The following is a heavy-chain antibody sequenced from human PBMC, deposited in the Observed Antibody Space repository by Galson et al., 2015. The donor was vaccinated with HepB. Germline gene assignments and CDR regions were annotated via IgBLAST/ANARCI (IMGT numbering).Heavy chain of an antibody. CDR2: ISYDGSNK. Sequence: SLRLSCAASGFTFSSYGMHWVRQAPGKGLEWVAVISYDGSNKYYADSVKGRFTISRDNSKNTLYLQMNSLRAEDTAVYYCAKDAGDIVVVDRWAPLDYWGQGTLVTVSS. V-gene: IGHV3-30*18. CDR1: GFTFSSYG. D-gene: IGHD2-15*01. J-gene: IGHJ4*02. CDR3: AKDAGDIVVVDRWAPLDY.